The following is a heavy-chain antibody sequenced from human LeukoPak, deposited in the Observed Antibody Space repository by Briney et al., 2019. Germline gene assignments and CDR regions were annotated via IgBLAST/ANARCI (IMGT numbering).Heavy chain of an antibody. Sequence: ASVKVSCKASGYTFTNYDINWVRQATGQGLEWMGWMNPNSGNTGSAQKFQGRVTITADKSTSTAYMELSSLRSEDTAVYYCARGRPTTSIAAAGVNWFDPWGQGTLVTVSS. D-gene: IGHD6-13*01. CDR1: GYTFTNYD. CDR3: ARGRPTTSIAAAGVNWFDP. J-gene: IGHJ5*02. CDR2: MNPNSGNT. V-gene: IGHV1-8*01.